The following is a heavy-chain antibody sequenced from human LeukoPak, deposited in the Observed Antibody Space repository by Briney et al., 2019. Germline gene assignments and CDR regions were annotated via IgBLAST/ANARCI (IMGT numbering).Heavy chain of an antibody. CDR1: GGSFSGYY. CDR2: INHSGST. D-gene: IGHD3-16*02. Sequence: PSETLSLTCAVYGGSFSGYYWSWIRQPPGKGLEWIGEINHSGSTNYNPSLKSRVTISVDTSKNQFSLKLSSVTAADTAVYYCARENYDYVWGSYRPTHWGQGTLVTVSS. CDR3: ARENYDYVWGSYRPTH. J-gene: IGHJ4*02. V-gene: IGHV4-34*01.